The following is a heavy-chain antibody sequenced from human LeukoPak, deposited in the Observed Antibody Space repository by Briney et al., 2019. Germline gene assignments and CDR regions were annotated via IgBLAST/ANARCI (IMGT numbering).Heavy chain of an antibody. CDR2: ISSSSSTI. J-gene: IGHJ4*02. V-gene: IGHV3-48*01. CDR3: ARNDFWSGYLSYYFDY. Sequence: GGSLRLSCAASGFTFSSYSMNWVRQAPGKGLEWVSYISSSSSTIYYADSVKGRFTISRDNAKNSLYPQMNSLRAEDTAVYYCARNDFWSGYLSYYFDYWGQGTLVTVSS. CDR1: GFTFSSYS. D-gene: IGHD3-3*01.